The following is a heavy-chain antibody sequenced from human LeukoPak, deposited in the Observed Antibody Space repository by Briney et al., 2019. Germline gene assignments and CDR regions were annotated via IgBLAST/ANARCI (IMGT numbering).Heavy chain of an antibody. J-gene: IGHJ4*02. CDR3: AREPVYDYVWGSYRDY. CDR1: GFTFSDYY. D-gene: IGHD3-16*02. CDR2: IYSGGST. Sequence: GGSLRLSCAASGFTFSDYYMSWIRQAPGKGLEWVSVIYSGGSTYYADSVKGRFTISRDNSKNTLYLQMNSLRAEDTAVYYCAREPVYDYVWGSYRDYWGQGTLVTVSS. V-gene: IGHV3-53*01.